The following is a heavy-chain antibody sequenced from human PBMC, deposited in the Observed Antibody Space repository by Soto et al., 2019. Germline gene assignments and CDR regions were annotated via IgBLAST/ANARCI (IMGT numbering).Heavy chain of an antibody. CDR1: GFTFSSYW. D-gene: IGHD4-17*01. CDR3: AREPYGESFDY. V-gene: IGHV3-74*01. CDR2: INSDGSST. Sequence: GGSLRLSCAASGFTFSSYWMHWVRQAPGKGLVWVSRINSDGSSTSYADSVKGRFTISRDNAKNTLYLQMNSLRAEDTAVYYCAREPYGESFDYWGQGTLVTVSS. J-gene: IGHJ4*02.